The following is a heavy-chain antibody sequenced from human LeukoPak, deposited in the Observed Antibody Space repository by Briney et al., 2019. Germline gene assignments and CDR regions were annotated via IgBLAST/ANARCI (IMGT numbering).Heavy chain of an antibody. CDR1: GGSLSSYY. J-gene: IGHJ4*02. D-gene: IGHD5-18*01. CDR2: IYYSGST. CDR3: ARSPRAGGGYSYGYPFDY. Sequence: PSETLSLTCTVSGGSLSSYYWSWIRQPPGKGLEWIGYIYYSGSTNYNPSLKSRVTISVDTSKNQFSLKLSSVTAADTAVYYCARSPRAGGGYSYGYPFDYWGQGTLVTVSS. V-gene: IGHV4-59*01.